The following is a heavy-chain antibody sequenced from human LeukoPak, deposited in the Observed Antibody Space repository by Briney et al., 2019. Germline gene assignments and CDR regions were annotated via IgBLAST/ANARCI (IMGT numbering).Heavy chain of an antibody. CDR1: GFTFTSHS. J-gene: IGHJ4*02. V-gene: IGHV3-48*01. D-gene: IGHD6-13*01. Sequence: PGGSLRLSCAASGFTFTSHSLHWVRQAPGKGPEWVSHISSSSSATYYADSVKGRFTISRDSAKNSLYLQMNSLRGEDTAVYYCASWAGAAAGFSGPFDYWGQGTLVTVSS. CDR2: ISSSSSAT. CDR3: ASWAGAAAGFSGPFDY.